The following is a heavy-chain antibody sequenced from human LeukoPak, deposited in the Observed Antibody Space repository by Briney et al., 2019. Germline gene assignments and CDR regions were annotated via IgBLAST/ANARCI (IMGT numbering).Heavy chain of an antibody. CDR2: MNPNSGNT. CDR1: GYTFTSYD. D-gene: IGHD3-10*01. CDR3: ARGRLFSGRGSNYYMDV. J-gene: IGHJ6*03. V-gene: IGHV1-8*01. Sequence: ASVKVSCKASGYTFTSYDINWVRQATGQGLEWMGWMNPNSGNTGYAQKFQGRVTMTRNTSISTAYMELSSLRSEDTAVYYCARGRLFSGRGSNYYMDVWGKGTTVTISS.